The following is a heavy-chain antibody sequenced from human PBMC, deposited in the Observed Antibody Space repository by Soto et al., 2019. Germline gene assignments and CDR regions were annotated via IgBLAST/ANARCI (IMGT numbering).Heavy chain of an antibody. Sequence: NPSETLSLTCAVYGGSFSGYYWSWIRQPPGKGLEWIGEINHSGSTNYNPSLKSRVTISVDTSKNQFSLKLSSVTAADTAVYYCARTLLWFGELFYTGWYYGMDVWGQGTTVTVSS. D-gene: IGHD3-10*01. CDR2: INHSGST. CDR1: GGSFSGYY. J-gene: IGHJ6*02. V-gene: IGHV4-34*01. CDR3: ARTLLWFGELFYTGWYYGMDV.